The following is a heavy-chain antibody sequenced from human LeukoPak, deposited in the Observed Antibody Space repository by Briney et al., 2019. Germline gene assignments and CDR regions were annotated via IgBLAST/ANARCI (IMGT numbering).Heavy chain of an antibody. CDR3: ANNFDY. CDR1: GFTFCNYG. CDR2: IWHDGSNK. J-gene: IGHJ4*02. V-gene: IGHV3-33*06. Sequence: GGSLRLSCAAPGFTFCNYGMHWVRQAPGKGLEWVAVIWHDGSNKYYKDSVKGRFTISRDNSKNTVSLQMNSLRAEDTAVYYCANNFDYWGQGTLVTVSS.